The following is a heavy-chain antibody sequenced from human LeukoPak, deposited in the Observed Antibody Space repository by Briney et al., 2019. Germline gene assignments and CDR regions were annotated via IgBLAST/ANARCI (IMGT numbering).Heavy chain of an antibody. CDR1: GGSITNYY. Sequence: SETLSLTCTASGGSITNYYWSWFRQPPGKGLEWIGYIHNSGSTEYNPSLKGRVSISAETSRSQFSLKVTSVTAADTAVYYCTTGGGYLTDYWGQGNLVTVSS. CDR3: TTGGGYLTDY. J-gene: IGHJ4*02. V-gene: IGHV4-59*01. D-gene: IGHD3-16*01. CDR2: IHNSGST.